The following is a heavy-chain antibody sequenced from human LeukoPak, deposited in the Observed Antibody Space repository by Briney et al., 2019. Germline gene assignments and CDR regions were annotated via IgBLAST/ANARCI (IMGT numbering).Heavy chain of an antibody. J-gene: IGHJ3*02. Sequence: PGGSLRLSCAASGFTFSSYSMNWARQAPGKGLEWVSSISSSSSYIYYADSVKGRFTISRDNAKNSLYLQMNSLRAEDTAVYYCARDSGSYSDAFDIWGQGTMVTVSS. CDR3: ARDSGSYSDAFDI. V-gene: IGHV3-21*01. CDR1: GFTFSSYS. D-gene: IGHD3-10*01. CDR2: ISSSSSYI.